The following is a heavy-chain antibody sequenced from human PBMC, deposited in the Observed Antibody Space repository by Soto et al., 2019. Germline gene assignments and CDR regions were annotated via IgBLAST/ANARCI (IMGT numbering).Heavy chain of an antibody. D-gene: IGHD3-22*01. CDR3: AREHYYDSSGYYLDWFDP. Sequence: SETLSLTCTVSGGSISSYYWSWIRQPPGKGLEWIGYIYYSGSTNYNPSLKSRVTISVDTSKNQFSLKLSSVTAADTAVYYCAREHYYDSSGYYLDWFDPWGQGTLVIVSS. CDR2: IYYSGST. CDR1: GGSISSYY. V-gene: IGHV4-59*01. J-gene: IGHJ5*02.